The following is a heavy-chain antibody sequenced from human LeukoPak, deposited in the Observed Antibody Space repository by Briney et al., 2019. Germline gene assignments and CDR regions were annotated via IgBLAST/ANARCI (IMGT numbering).Heavy chain of an antibody. CDR2: IWYDGSNK. D-gene: IGHD4-23*01. CDR3: ARAATVVTDNWFDP. J-gene: IGHJ5*02. Sequence: GGSLRLSCAASGFTFSSYGMHWVRQAPGKGLEWVAVIWYDGSNKYYADSVKGRFTTSRDNSKNTLYLQMNSLRAEDTAVYYCARAATVVTDNWFDPWGQGTLVTVSS. V-gene: IGHV3-33*01. CDR1: GFTFSSYG.